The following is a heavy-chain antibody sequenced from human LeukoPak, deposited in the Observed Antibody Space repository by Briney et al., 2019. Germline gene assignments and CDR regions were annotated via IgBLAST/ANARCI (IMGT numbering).Heavy chain of an antibody. CDR2: ISAYNGNT. Sequence: ASVKVSCKASGYTFTDYYMHWVRQAPGQGLEWMGWISAYNGNTNYAQNLQGRVSMTTDTSTSTAYMELRSLRSDDTAVYYCARGHGGYCSSTSCYVPDFDYWGQGTLVTVSS. CDR1: GYTFTDYY. J-gene: IGHJ4*02. D-gene: IGHD2-2*01. CDR3: ARGHGGYCSSTSCYVPDFDY. V-gene: IGHV1-18*04.